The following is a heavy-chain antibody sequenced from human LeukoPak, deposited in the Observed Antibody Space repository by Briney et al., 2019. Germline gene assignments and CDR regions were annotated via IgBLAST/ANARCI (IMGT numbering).Heavy chain of an antibody. CDR3: ARSPFRQQGESFDY. Sequence: SQTLSLTSAISGDSVSSKSVAWNWIRQSPSRGLEWLGRTYYRAKWYNDYAVSVQSRININPDTSKNQFPLQLNSVTPEDTAVYYCARSPFRQQGESFDYWGQGALVTVSS. CDR2: TYYRAKWYN. V-gene: IGHV6-1*01. CDR1: GDSVSSKSVA. J-gene: IGHJ4*02. D-gene: IGHD6-13*01.